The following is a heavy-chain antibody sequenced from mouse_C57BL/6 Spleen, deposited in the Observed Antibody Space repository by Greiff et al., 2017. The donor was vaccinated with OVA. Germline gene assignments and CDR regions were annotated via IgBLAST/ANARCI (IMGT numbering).Heavy chain of an antibody. Sequence: QVQLKESGAELVRPGASVKLSCKASGYTFTDYYINWVKQRPGQGLEWIARIYPGSGNTYYNEKFKGKATLTAEKSSSTAYMQLSSLTSEDSAVYFCAREDDYERKDYWGQGTTLTVSS. CDR1: GYTFTDYY. CDR3: AREDDYERKDY. CDR2: IYPGSGNT. V-gene: IGHV1-76*01. J-gene: IGHJ2*01. D-gene: IGHD2-4*01.